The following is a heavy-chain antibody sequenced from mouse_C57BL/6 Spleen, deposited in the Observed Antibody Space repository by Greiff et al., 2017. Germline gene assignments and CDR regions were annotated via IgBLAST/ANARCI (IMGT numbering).Heavy chain of an antibody. D-gene: IGHD2-1*01. V-gene: IGHV5-12*01. CDR1: GFTFSDYY. Sequence: EVKVVESGGGLVQPGGSLKLSCAASGFTFSDYYMYWVRQTPEKRLEWVAYISNGGGRTYYPDTVKGRFTISRDNAKNTLYLQMSRLKSEDTAMYYCAREGFYYGNSAWFAYWGQGTLVTVSA. J-gene: IGHJ3*01. CDR3: AREGFYYGNSAWFAY. CDR2: ISNGGGRT.